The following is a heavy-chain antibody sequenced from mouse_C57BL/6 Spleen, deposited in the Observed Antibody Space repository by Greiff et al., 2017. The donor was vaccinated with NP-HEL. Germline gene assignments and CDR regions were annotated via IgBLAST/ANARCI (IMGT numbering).Heavy chain of an antibody. J-gene: IGHJ3*01. CDR2: IYPGDGDT. V-gene: IGHV1-82*01. Sequence: VQRVESGPELVKPGASVKISCKASGYAFSSSWMNWVKQRPGKGLEWIGRIYPGDGDTNYNGKFKGKATLTADKSSSTAYMQLSSLTSEDSAVYFCARGDRGGGSWFAYWGQGTLVTVSA. CDR3: ARGDRGGGSWFAY. CDR1: GYAFSSSW.